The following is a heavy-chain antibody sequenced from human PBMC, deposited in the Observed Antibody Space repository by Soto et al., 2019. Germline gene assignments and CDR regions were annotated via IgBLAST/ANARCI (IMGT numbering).Heavy chain of an antibody. V-gene: IGHV3-21*01. J-gene: IGHJ6*03. CDR2: ISSSSSYI. D-gene: IGHD3-10*01. CDR1: GFTFSSYS. Sequence: EVQLVESGGGLVKPGGSLRLSCAASGFTFSSYSMNWVRQAPGKGLEWVSSISSSSSYIYYADSVKGRFTISRDNAKSSLNLQMSSLGALDRAVYYCARDRGTYYYGSGSYRAGGYMDVWGKGTTVTVSS. CDR3: ARDRGTYYYGSGSYRAGGYMDV.